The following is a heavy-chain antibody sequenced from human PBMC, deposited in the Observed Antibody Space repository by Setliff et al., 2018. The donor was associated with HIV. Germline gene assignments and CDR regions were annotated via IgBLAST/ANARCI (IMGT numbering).Heavy chain of an antibody. J-gene: IGHJ5*02. D-gene: IGHD6-19*01. CDR2: IYYTGNT. Sequence: LSLTCTVSGGSVGSSSYYWAWIRQPPGKGLEWIGSIYYTGNTKYNPSLESRVTFSIDTSENQFSLRLASVTAADTAIYYCARGRTQWPNYNYFDPWGLGTLVTVSS. V-gene: IGHV4-39*07. CDR3: ARGRTQWPNYNYFDP. CDR1: GGSVGSSSYY.